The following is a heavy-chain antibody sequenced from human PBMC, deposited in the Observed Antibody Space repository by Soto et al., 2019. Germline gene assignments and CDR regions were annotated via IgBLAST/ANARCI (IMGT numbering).Heavy chain of an antibody. V-gene: IGHV5-51*01. CDR2: IYPGDSDT. CDR3: ARQATGVSTYSGYETLTD. J-gene: IGHJ4*02. D-gene: IGHD5-12*01. CDR1: GYSFTSYW. Sequence: PGESLKISCKGSGYSFTSYWIGWVRQMPGKGLEWMGIIYPGDSDTRYSPSFQGQVTISADKSISTAYLQWSSLKASDTAMYYCARQATGVSTYSGYETLTDWGQGTLVTVSS.